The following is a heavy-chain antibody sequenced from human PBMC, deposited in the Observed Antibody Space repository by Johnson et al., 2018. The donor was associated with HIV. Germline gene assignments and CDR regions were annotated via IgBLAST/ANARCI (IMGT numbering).Heavy chain of an antibody. Sequence: QVQLVESGGGVVQPGRSLRLSCAASGFTFSNYAMHWVRQAPGKGLEWVAVIYSGGSTYYADSVKGRFTISRDNSKNTLYLQMNSLRAEDTAVYYCARDFKDSSSWYGAFDIWGQGTMVTVSS. CDR3: ARDFKDSSSWYGAFDI. CDR2: IYSGGST. J-gene: IGHJ3*02. V-gene: IGHV3-NL1*01. CDR1: GFTFSNYA. D-gene: IGHD6-13*01.